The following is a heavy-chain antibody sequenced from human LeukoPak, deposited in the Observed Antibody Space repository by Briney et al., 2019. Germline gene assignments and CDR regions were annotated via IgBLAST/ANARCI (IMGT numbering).Heavy chain of an antibody. CDR2: IIPIFGTA. D-gene: IGHD2-2*02. V-gene: IGHV1-69*05. J-gene: IGHJ6*03. CDR3: AGMNCSSTSCYTDYYYYMDV. Sequence: SVKVFCKASGGTFSSYAISWVRQAPGQGLEWMGGIIPIFGTANYAQKFQGRVTITTDESTSTAYMELSSLRSEDTAVYYCAGMNCSSTSCYTDYYYYMDVWGKGTTVTVSS. CDR1: GGTFSSYA.